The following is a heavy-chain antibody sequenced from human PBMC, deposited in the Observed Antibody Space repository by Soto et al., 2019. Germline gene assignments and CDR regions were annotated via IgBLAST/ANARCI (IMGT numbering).Heavy chain of an antibody. J-gene: IGHJ4*02. CDR3: AKDRRITTIVVVPGYFDY. D-gene: IGHD3-22*01. V-gene: IGHV3-23*01. CDR2: ISGSGGST. CDR1: GFTFSSYA. Sequence: GGSLRLSCAASGFTFSSYAMSWVRQAPGKGLEWVSAISGSGGSTYYADSVKGRFTISRDNSKNTLYLQMNSLRAEDTAVYYCAKDRRITTIVVVPGYFDYWGQGTLVTVSS.